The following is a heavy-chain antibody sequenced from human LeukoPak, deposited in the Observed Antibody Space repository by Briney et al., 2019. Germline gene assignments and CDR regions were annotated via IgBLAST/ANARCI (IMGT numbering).Heavy chain of an antibody. Sequence: PGGSLRLSCAASGFTFSSYAMHWVRQAPGRGLEWVAVISYDGSNKYYADSVKGRFTISRDNAKNSLYLQMNSLRDEDTAVYYCAREDSRISARYRQKYGSGSYSPFDYWGQGTLVTVSS. D-gene: IGHD3-10*01. CDR3: AREDSRISARYRQKYGSGSYSPFDY. CDR1: GFTFSSYA. V-gene: IGHV3-30-3*01. J-gene: IGHJ4*02. CDR2: ISYDGSNK.